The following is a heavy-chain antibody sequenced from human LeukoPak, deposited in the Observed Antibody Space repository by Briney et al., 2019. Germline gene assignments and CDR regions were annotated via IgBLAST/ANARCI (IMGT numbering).Heavy chain of an antibody. D-gene: IGHD4-17*01. Sequence: SETLSLTCTVPGGSISSGGYYWSWIRQHPGKGLEWIGYIYYSGSTYYNPSLKSRVTISVDTSKNQFTLKLSSVTAADTAVYYCASKHYGDYVGWFDPWGQGTLVTVSS. J-gene: IGHJ5*02. CDR3: ASKHYGDYVGWFDP. CDR2: IYYSGST. CDR1: GGSISSGGYY. V-gene: IGHV4-31*03.